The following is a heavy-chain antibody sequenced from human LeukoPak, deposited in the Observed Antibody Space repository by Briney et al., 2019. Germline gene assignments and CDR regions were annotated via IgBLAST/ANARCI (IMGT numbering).Heavy chain of an antibody. Sequence: RGESLKISCKGSGYSFTNYWIGWVRQLPGKGLEWMGIIYPGDSDTRYSPSFQGQVTISADKSISTAYLHWSSLKASDTAMYYCARRNNNGSGSPMYYFDYWGQGTLVTVSS. J-gene: IGHJ4*02. CDR3: ARRNNNGSGSPMYYFDY. D-gene: IGHD3-10*01. CDR1: GYSFTNYW. V-gene: IGHV5-51*01. CDR2: IYPGDSDT.